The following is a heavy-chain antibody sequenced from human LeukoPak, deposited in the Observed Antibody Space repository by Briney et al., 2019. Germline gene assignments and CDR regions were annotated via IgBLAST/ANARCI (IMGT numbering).Heavy chain of an antibody. Sequence: GRSLRLSCTASGFTFGDYALSWFRQAPGKGLEWVSAISGSAAGTYYADSVKGRFTISRDNSKNTLYLQMNSLRAEDTAVYYCAKTTDFSSTRPNVWGQGTTVTVSS. CDR2: ISGSAAGT. D-gene: IGHD2-2*01. J-gene: IGHJ6*02. V-gene: IGHV3-23*01. CDR3: AKTTDFSSTRPNV. CDR1: GFTFGDYA.